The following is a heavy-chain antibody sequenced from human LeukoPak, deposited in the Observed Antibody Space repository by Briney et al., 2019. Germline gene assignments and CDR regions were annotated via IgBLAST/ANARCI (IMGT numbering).Heavy chain of an antibody. J-gene: IGHJ4*02. V-gene: IGHV3-49*04. Sequence: GGSLRLSCTPSGFTFGDYAMSGVGQAAGKGGEWVGFIRRKVYRGTPQSAASVKGRFTISRHDSTSIAYLQMNSLKTQDTAVYYSTRVDCSSTSCYISHADYWGRGTLVTVSS. CDR1: GFTFGDYA. CDR3: TRVDCSSTSCYISHADY. CDR2: IRRKVYRGTP. D-gene: IGHD2-2*02.